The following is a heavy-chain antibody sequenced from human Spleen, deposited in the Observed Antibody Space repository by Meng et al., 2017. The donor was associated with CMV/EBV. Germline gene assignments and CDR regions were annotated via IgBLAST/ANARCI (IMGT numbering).Heavy chain of an antibody. CDR2: IIPIFGTT. Sequence: CKASGGSVSNYAMSWVRQAPEQGLEWMGGIIPIFGTTNDAQKFQSRVTITTDESTRTAYMELSSLRSEDTAVYYCARYRYLYGNYFDYWGQGTLVTVSS. J-gene: IGHJ4*02. CDR1: GGSVSNYA. CDR3: ARYRYLYGNYFDY. D-gene: IGHD2/OR15-2a*01. V-gene: IGHV1-69*05.